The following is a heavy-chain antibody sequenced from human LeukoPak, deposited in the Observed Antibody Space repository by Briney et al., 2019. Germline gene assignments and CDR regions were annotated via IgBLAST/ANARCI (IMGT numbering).Heavy chain of an antibody. CDR2: ISGSGGST. CDR3: ARVRVYCSGGSCSNWFDP. V-gene: IGHV3-23*01. J-gene: IGHJ5*02. Sequence: GGSLRLSCAASGFTFSSYAMSWVRQAPGKGLEWVSAISGSGGSTYYADSVKGRFTISRDNSKNTLYLQMNSLRAEDTAVYYCARVRVYCSGGSCSNWFDPWGQGTLVTVSS. CDR1: GFTFSSYA. D-gene: IGHD2-15*01.